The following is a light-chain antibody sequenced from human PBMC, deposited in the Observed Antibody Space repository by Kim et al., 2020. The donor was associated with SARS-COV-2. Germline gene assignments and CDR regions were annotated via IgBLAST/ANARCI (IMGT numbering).Light chain of an antibody. J-gene: IGKJ5*01. CDR2: GAS. Sequence: DIQMTQSPSSLSASVGDRVTITCRASQGISNFLAWYQQKPGKAPDLLIYGASTLHSGVPSRFSGSGSGTEFTLTISSLQPEDVASYYCQKDDSAPITFGQGTRVEIK. CDR1: QGISNF. CDR3: QKDDSAPIT. V-gene: IGKV1-27*01.